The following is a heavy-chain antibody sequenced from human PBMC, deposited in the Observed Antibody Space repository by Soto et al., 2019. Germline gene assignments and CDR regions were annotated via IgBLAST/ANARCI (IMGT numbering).Heavy chain of an antibody. D-gene: IGHD6-6*01. CDR3: AALSIAARPSNWFDP. J-gene: IGHJ5*02. CDR2: INPNSGCT. CDR1: GYTFTGYY. Sequence: ASVKVSFKASGYTFTGYYMHWLRQAPGQGLEWMGWINPNSGCTNYAQKFQGRVTMTRDTSISTAYMELSRLRSDDTAVYYCAALSIAARPSNWFDPWGQGTLVTVSS. V-gene: IGHV1-2*02.